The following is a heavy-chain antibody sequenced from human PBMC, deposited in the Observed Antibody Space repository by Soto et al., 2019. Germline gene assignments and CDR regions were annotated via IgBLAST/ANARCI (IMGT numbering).Heavy chain of an antibody. Sequence: SETLSLTCAVYGGSFSGYYWSWIRQPPGKGQERIGEINHSGSTNYNPSLKSRVTISVDTSKNQFSLKLSSVTAADTAVYYCARDGSAWSGYYMSGYYYGMDVWGQGTTVTVSS. D-gene: IGHD3-3*01. CDR1: GGSFSGYY. V-gene: IGHV4-34*01. CDR3: ARDGSAWSGYYMSGYYYGMDV. CDR2: INHSGST. J-gene: IGHJ6*02.